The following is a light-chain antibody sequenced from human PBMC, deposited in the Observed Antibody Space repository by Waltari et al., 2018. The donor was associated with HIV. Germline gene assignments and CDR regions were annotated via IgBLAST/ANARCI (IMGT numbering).Light chain of an antibody. J-gene: IGKJ1*01. Sequence: DIKMTKSTSYLTASVGKRVTITCRASQTISSYLNWYQQKLGKAPKLLIYGASSLQSGVPSRFSGSGSGTAFTLTISSLQPEDFATYYCQQSFSTPWTFGQGTKVEIK. V-gene: IGKV1-39*01. CDR3: QQSFSTPWT. CDR1: QTISSY. CDR2: GAS.